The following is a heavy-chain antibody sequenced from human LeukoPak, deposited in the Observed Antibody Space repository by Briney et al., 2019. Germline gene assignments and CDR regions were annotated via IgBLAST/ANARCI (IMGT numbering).Heavy chain of an antibody. CDR3: ARDWGYFDSRGYCDY. CDR1: GYSFTGYY. CDR2: INTNSGGT. J-gene: IGHJ4*02. V-gene: IGHV1-2*02. Sequence: ASVKVSCKASGYSFTGYYMHWVRQAPGQGPEWMGWINTNSGGTNYAQKFQGRVTMTRDTSISTAYMELSRLRPDDTAVYYCARDWGYFDSRGYCDYWGQGTLVTVSS. D-gene: IGHD3-22*01.